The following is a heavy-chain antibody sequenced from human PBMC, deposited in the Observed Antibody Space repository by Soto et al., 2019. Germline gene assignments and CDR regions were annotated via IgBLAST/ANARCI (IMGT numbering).Heavy chain of an antibody. V-gene: IGHV1-3*01. CDR3: TRSYYDLWNGYAQDAFDI. CDR1: GYTFTSYA. J-gene: IGHJ3*02. Sequence: ASVKVSCKASGYTFTSYAMHWVRQAPGQRLEWMGWINAGNGNTKYSQKFQVRVTITRDTSASTAYMELSSLRSEDTAVYYSTRSYYDLWNGYAQDAFDIWGQGTMVTVS. D-gene: IGHD3-3*01. CDR2: INAGNGNT.